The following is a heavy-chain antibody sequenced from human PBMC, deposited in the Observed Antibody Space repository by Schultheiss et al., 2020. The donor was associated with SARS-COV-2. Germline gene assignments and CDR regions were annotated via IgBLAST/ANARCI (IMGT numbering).Heavy chain of an antibody. CDR2: MNPNSGHS. Sequence: GESLKISCKASGYTFTSYGISWVRQAPGQGLEWMGWMNPNSGHSGYAQKFQGRVTITRDTSISTAYMDLSSLRSEDTAIYYCARGTWELGSDSWGQGTLVTVSS. J-gene: IGHJ4*02. D-gene: IGHD1-26*01. CDR1: GYTFTSYG. V-gene: IGHV1-8*03. CDR3: ARGTWELGSDS.